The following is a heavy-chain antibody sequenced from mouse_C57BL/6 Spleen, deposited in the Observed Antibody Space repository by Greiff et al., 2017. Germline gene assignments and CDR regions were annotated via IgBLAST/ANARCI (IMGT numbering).Heavy chain of an antibody. J-gene: IGHJ4*01. CDR2: IYPGDGDT. D-gene: IGHD2-4*01. CDR1: GYAFSSYW. V-gene: IGHV1-80*01. Sequence: QVQLKESGAELVKPGASVKISCKASGYAFSSYWMNWVKQRPGKGLEWIGQIYPGDGDTNYNGKFKGKATLTADKSSSTAYMQLSSLTSEDSAVYFCARGDDYDVRGYAMDYWGQGTSVTVSS. CDR3: ARGDDYDVRGYAMDY.